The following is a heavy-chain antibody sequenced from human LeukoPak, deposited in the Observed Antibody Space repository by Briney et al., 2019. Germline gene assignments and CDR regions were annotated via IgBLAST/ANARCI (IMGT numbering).Heavy chain of an antibody. CDR1: GYTFTGYY. CDR2: INPNSGGT. CDR3: ASLHSSGWYGGNWFDP. J-gene: IGHJ5*02. V-gene: IGHV1-2*02. Sequence: ASVKVSCKASGYTFTGYYMHWVRQAPGQGLEWMGWINPNSGGTNYAQKFQGRVTMTRDTSISTAYMELSRLRSDDTAVYYCASLHSSGWYGGNWFDPWGQGTLVTVSS. D-gene: IGHD6-19*01.